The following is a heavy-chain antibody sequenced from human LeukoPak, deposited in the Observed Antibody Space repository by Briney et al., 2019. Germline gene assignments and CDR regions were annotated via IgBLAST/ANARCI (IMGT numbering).Heavy chain of an antibody. CDR1: GGTFSSYA. Sequence: GASVKVSCKASGGTFSSYAISWVRQAPGQGLEWMGGIIPIFGTANYAQKFQGRVTITADESTSTAYMELSSLRSEDTAVYYCARDMGDLRQSRLVTYLRTFDYWGQGTLVTVSS. CDR3: ARDMGDLRQSRLVTYLRTFDY. D-gene: IGHD3-9*01. V-gene: IGHV1-69*13. CDR2: IIPIFGTA. J-gene: IGHJ4*02.